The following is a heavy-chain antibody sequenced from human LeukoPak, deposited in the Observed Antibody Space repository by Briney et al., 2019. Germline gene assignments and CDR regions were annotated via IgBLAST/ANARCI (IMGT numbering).Heavy chain of an antibody. V-gene: IGHV3-48*03. CDR2: ISMSGSVI. CDR1: GFTFSDYE. J-gene: IGHJ4*01. CDR3: ARDEGRTASGFRPLYFDY. Sequence: GGSLRLSCAASGFTFSDYEMNWVRQAPGKGLEWVSYISMSGSVIHYADSVKGRFTISRDNAKTSLYLQMNSLRAVDTAVYYCARDEGRTASGFRPLYFDYWGQGALVIVSS. D-gene: IGHD1-1*01.